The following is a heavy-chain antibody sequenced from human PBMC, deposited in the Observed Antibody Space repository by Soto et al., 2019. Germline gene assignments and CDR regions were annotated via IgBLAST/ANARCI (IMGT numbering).Heavy chain of an antibody. CDR3: ATAPRITMVRGVIIRAPSPVYYFVY. D-gene: IGHD3-10*01. CDR2: FDPEDGET. Sequence: ASVKVSCKVSGYTLTELSMHWVRQAPGKGLEWMGGFDPEDGETIYAQKFQGRVTMTEDTSTDTAYMELSSLRSEDTAVYYCATAPRITMVRGVIIRAPSPVYYFVYWGQGTLVTVSS. V-gene: IGHV1-24*01. CDR1: GYTLTELS. J-gene: IGHJ4*02.